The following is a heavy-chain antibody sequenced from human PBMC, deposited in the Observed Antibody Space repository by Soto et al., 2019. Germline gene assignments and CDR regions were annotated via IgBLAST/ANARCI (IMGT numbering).Heavy chain of an antibody. CDR3: AKADGEQWLIPHLDN. Sequence: EVQLLESGGGVVQPGGSLRLSCEASGFNFKKFAMGWVRQAPGEGLGWVSGISCCGGSTSYANSVKGRFTLARDDSKNTLSMHRNSLRFEYTARYFCAKADGEQWLIPHLDNWGQGTLVTVS. D-gene: IGHD6-19*01. CDR2: ISCCGGST. V-gene: IGHV3-23*01. J-gene: IGHJ4*02. CDR1: GFNFKKFA.